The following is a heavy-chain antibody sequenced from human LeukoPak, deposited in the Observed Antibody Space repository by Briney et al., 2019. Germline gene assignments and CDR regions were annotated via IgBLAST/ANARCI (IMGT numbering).Heavy chain of an antibody. CDR1: GYSFTTYW. D-gene: IGHD4-17*01. Sequence: GESLKISCKGSGYSFTTYWIAWVRQMPGKGLEWMGIIYPGDSDTRYSPSFQGQVTIPADRSTSTAYLQWSSLKASDTAMYYCARIRADGDAFDIWGQGTMVTVSS. V-gene: IGHV5-51*01. CDR2: IYPGDSDT. CDR3: ARIRADGDAFDI. J-gene: IGHJ3*02.